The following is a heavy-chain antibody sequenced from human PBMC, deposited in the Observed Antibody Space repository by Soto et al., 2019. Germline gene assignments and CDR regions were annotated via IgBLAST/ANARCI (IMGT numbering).Heavy chain of an antibody. V-gene: IGHV5-51*01. CDR2: IYLGDSDT. CDR1: GFIFTSYW. J-gene: IGHJ4*02. Sequence: GDSLKISCKASGFIFTSYWLSWVRHMPGKGLELMGIIYLGDSDTRYSPSFQGQVTISADKSISTAYLQWSSLQASDTAMYYCARGGVTVRTFDYWGQGTLVTVSS. D-gene: IGHD3-3*01. CDR3: ARGGVTVRTFDY.